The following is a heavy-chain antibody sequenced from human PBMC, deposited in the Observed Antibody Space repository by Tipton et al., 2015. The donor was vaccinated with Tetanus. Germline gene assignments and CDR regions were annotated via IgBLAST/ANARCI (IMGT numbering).Heavy chain of an antibody. CDR2: IFYSGST. V-gene: IGHV4-59*01. J-gene: IGHJ4*02. D-gene: IGHD5-12*01. CDR1: GASFSDYY. CDR3: ARANNDYPKKGPFDY. Sequence: TLSLTCAVYGASFSDYYWSWIRQPPGRGLEWIAYIFYSGSTNYSPSLKSRVTISVDTSKNQFSLRLNSVTAADTAVYYCARANNDYPKKGPFDYWGQGILVIVSS.